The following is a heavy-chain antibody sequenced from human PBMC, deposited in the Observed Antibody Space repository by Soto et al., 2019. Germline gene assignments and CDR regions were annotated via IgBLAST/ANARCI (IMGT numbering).Heavy chain of an antibody. J-gene: IGHJ4*02. Sequence: QVQLVQSGAEVKKPGASVRVSCKASGYTFTDYYLHWLRQAPGLGLEWMGWINPDSGGSNYAQSFQGRVTMTRDTSITTAHMELSRLRSDDTAVYYCVRETGPLLVYPDFWGQGTLVTVSS. V-gene: IGHV1-2*02. CDR2: INPDSGGS. CDR3: VRETGPLLVYPDF. D-gene: IGHD1-1*01. CDR1: GYTFTDYY.